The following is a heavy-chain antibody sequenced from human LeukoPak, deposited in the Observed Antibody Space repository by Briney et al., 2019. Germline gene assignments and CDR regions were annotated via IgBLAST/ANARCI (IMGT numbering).Heavy chain of an antibody. CDR3: ARGGVPAAVYGNWFDP. Sequence: GGSLRLSCAASGFTFSSYSMNWVRQAPGKGLEWVSYISSSSSYIYYADSVKGRFTISRDNAKNSLYLQMNSLRAEDTAVYYCARGGVPAAVYGNWFDPWGQGTLVTVSS. V-gene: IGHV3-21*05. D-gene: IGHD2-2*01. J-gene: IGHJ5*02. CDR2: ISSSSSYI. CDR1: GFTFSSYS.